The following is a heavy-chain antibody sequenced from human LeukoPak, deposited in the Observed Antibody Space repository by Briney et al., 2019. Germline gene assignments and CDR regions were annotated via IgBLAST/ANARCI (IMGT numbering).Heavy chain of an antibody. D-gene: IGHD3-10*02. CDR3: ASRPPRDSYIMFDY. J-gene: IGHJ4*02. V-gene: IGHV3-11*04. CDR2: ISSSGSAI. Sequence: GGSLTLSCAASGFTFSDYYMSWIRQAPGKGLEWVSYISSSGSAIYYADSLKGRFIISRDNAKNSLYLQMNSLRVEDTALYYCASRPPRDSYIMFDYWGPGTLVTVSS. CDR1: GFTFSDYY.